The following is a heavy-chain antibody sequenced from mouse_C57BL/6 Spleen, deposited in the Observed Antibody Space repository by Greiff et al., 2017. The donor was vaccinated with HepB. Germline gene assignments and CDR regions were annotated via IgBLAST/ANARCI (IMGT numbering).Heavy chain of an antibody. Sequence: EVQLVESGGGLVQPKGSLKLSCAASGFSFNTYAMNWVRQAPGKGLEWVARIRSKSNNYATYYADSVKDRFTISRDDSESMLYLQMNNLKTEDTAMYYCVRGVGRYFDYWGQGTTLTVSS. J-gene: IGHJ2*01. CDR2: IRSKSNNYAT. CDR3: VRGVGRYFDY. V-gene: IGHV10-1*01. CDR1: GFSFNTYA.